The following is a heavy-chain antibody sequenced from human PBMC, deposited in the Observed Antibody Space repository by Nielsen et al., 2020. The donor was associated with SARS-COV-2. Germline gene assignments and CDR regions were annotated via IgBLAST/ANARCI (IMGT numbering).Heavy chain of an antibody. CDR3: AKETGDY. D-gene: IGHD3-9*01. CDR2: ISYNGGTI. V-gene: IGHV3-11*01. CDR1: GFSFSDSH. J-gene: IGHJ4*02. Sequence: GESLKISCAASGFSFSDSHMSWIRQAPGKGLEWVSFISYNGGTIYYADSVKGRFTISRDNAKNSLYLQMNSLRAEDTALYYCAKETGDYWGQGTLVTVSS.